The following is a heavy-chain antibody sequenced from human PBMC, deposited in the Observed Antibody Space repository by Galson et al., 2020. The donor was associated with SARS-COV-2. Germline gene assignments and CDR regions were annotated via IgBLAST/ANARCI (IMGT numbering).Heavy chain of an antibody. Sequence: SLKIPRAAPGFTFSSYGLHWVRPAPGKGLEWVAVICYDGSNKYYADSVKGRFTISRDNSKNTLYLQMNSLRAEDTAVYYCARVILTGYANDYWGQGTLVTVSS. CDR2: ICYDGSNK. V-gene: IGHV3-33*08. CDR1: GFTFSSYG. J-gene: IGHJ4*02. D-gene: IGHD3-9*01. CDR3: ARVILTGYANDY.